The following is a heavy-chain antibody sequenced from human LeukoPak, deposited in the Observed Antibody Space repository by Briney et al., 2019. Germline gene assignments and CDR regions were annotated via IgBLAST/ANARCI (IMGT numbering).Heavy chain of an antibody. Sequence: PGGSLRLSCAASGFTFSSYGMHWVRQAPGKGLEWVAVIWYDGSNKYYADSVKGRFTISRDNSKNTLYLQMNSLRAEDTAVYYCARDRMYYSAFDYWGQGTLVTVSP. J-gene: IGHJ4*02. V-gene: IGHV3-33*01. CDR2: IWYDGSNK. CDR3: ARDRMYYSAFDY. D-gene: IGHD2-15*01. CDR1: GFTFSSYG.